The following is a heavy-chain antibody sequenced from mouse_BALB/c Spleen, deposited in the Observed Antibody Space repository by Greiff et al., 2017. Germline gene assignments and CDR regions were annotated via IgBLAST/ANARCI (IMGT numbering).Heavy chain of an antibody. J-gene: IGHJ2*01. Sequence: DVKLVESGGGLVKPGGSLKLSCAASGFAFSSYDMSWVRQTPEKRLEWVAYISSGGGSTYYPDTVKGRFTISRDNAKNTLYLQMSSLKSEDTAMYYCAREMEGITTATFDYWGQGTTLTVSS. CDR1: GFAFSSYD. CDR2: ISSGGGST. CDR3: AREMEGITTATFDY. D-gene: IGHD1-2*01. V-gene: IGHV5-12-1*01.